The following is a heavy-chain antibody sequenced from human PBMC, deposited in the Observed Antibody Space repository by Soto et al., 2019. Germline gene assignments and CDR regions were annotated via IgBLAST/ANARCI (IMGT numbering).Heavy chain of an antibody. CDR3: ACIYYGSGSFESFDS. CDR2: IYPVDSDT. D-gene: IGHD3-10*01. CDR1: GYSFTSYW. J-gene: IGHJ4*02. Sequence: EVQLVQSGAEVKKPGEPLKISCKGSGYSFTSYWIGWVRQMPGKGLEWMGIIYPVDSDTRYSPSFQGQATISADKSNSTDYLPWSSLKDSDTAMYYCACIYYGSGSFESFDSWGQGTLVTVSS. V-gene: IGHV5-51*01.